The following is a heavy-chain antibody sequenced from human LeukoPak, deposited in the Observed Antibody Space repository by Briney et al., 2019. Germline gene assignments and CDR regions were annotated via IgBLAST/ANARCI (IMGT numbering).Heavy chain of an antibody. CDR1: GFTFSIYE. CDR2: ISSSRSNTI. Sequence: GGSLRLSCVASGFTFSIYEMNWVRQAPGEGLEWISYISSSRSNTIYYADSVKGRFIISRDDAKNSLFLQMNTLRAEDTAAYYCARDLYYYGSGNYVPGLPDYWGQGAQVTVSS. CDR3: ARDLYYYGSGNYVPGLPDY. V-gene: IGHV3-48*03. J-gene: IGHJ4*02. D-gene: IGHD3-10*01.